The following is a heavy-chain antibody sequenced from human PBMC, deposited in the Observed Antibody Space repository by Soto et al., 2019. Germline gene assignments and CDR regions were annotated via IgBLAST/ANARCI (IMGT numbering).Heavy chain of an antibody. Sequence: EVQLVESGGGLVHPGGSLRLSCAASGFSFSDHYMDWVRQAPGKGLEWVGRTRDKAHSYTTEYAASVKGRFTVSRDDSKNSLYLQMNSLKTEDTAVYYCARGTGTPPFDHWGQGTLVTVSS. CDR1: GFSFSDHY. CDR3: ARGTGTPPFDH. CDR2: TRDKAHSYTT. V-gene: IGHV3-72*01. D-gene: IGHD1-1*01. J-gene: IGHJ4*02.